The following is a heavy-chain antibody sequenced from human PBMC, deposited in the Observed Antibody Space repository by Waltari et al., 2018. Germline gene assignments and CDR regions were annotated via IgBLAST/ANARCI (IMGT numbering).Heavy chain of an antibody. D-gene: IGHD3-3*01. Sequence: QVQLVESGGGVVPPGTSLRLSCAAPGFTLSSSGMHWVRQAPGKGLEWVAVLWYDGNHIFYADSVKGRFTVSRDSSKNTLFLQMNSLSAEDTAVYFCARGSGSNHNNFDYWGQGTLVTVSS. CDR1: GFTLSSSG. CDR2: LWYDGNHI. J-gene: IGHJ4*02. V-gene: IGHV3-33*01. CDR3: ARGSGSNHNNFDY.